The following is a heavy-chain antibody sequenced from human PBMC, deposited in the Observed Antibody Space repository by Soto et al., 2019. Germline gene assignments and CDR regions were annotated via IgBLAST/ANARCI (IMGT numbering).Heavy chain of an antibody. CDR2: IKYDERST. V-gene: IGHV3-74*01. Sequence: LILSCAASWVIFSSYWMHWVRQAPGKGPVWVSRIKYDERSTTYADSVKGRFTISRDNAKNTLYLQMNSLRAEDTAVYYFVRDYMLRGRDSNWFDPWGQGTLVSVSS. CDR3: VRDYMLRGRDSNWFDP. CDR1: WVIFSSYW. J-gene: IGHJ5*02. D-gene: IGHD3-10*01.